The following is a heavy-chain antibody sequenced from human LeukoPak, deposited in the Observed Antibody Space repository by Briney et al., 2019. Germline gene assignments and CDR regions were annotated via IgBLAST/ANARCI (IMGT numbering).Heavy chain of an antibody. CDR1: GGSFSGYY. V-gene: IGHV4-34*01. CDR2: INHSGST. CDR3: AGTPGYSRSYSY. J-gene: IGHJ4*02. D-gene: IGHD6-6*01. Sequence: SETLSLTCAVDGGSFSGYYWSWIRQPPGKGLEWIGEINHSGSTNYNPSLKSRVTISVDTSKNQFSLKLTSVTAADAAVYYCAGTPGYSRSYSYWGQGILVTVSS.